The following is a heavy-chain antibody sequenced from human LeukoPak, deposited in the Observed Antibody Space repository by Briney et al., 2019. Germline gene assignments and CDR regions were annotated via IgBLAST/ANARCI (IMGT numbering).Heavy chain of an antibody. CDR2: IYYSGST. Sequence: SETLSLTCTVSGGSISSSSYYWGWIRQPPGKGLEWIGSIYYSGSTYYNPSLKSRVTISVDTSKNQFSLKLSSVTAADTAVYYCASPDYGGNWFDPWGQGTLVTVSS. D-gene: IGHD4-23*01. CDR1: GGSISSSSYY. J-gene: IGHJ5*02. CDR3: ASPDYGGNWFDP. V-gene: IGHV4-39*01.